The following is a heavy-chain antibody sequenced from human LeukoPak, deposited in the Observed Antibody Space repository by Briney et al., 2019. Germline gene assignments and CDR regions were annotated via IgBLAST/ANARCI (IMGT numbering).Heavy chain of an antibody. CDR1: GGTFSSYA. CDR2: IIPILGIA. V-gene: IGHV1-69*04. J-gene: IGHJ4*02. CDR3: ARGSRFXVGXLDY. Sequence: VASVKVSCKASGGTFSSYAISWVRQAPGQGLEWMGRIIPILGIANYAQKFQGRVTITADKSTSTAYMELSSLRSEDTAVYYCARGSRFXVGXLDYWGQGTLVTVSS. D-gene: IGHD3-16*01.